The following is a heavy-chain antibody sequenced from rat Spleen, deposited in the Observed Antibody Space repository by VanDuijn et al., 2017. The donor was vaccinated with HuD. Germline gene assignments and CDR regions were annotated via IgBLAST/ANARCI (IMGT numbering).Heavy chain of an antibody. CDR3: TRDRLYYSSYIYDVMDA. V-gene: IGHV5-20*01. CDR2: ISYDGSST. J-gene: IGHJ4*01. Sequence: EVQLVESGGGLVQPGRSLKLSCAASGFTFSNYDMAWVRQAPTKGLEWVASISYDGSSTYSPDSVKGRFTISRDNAKSTLYLQMNSLRSEDTATYYCTRDRLYYSSYIYDVMDAWGQGASVTVSS. CDR1: GFTFSNYD. D-gene: IGHD1-2*01.